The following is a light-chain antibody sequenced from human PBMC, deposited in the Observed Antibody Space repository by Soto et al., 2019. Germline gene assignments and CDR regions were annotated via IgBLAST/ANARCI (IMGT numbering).Light chain of an antibody. CDR2: AAS. V-gene: IGKV1-12*01. CDR3: QHADSFPLIT. J-gene: IGKJ5*01. CDR1: EDISTW. Sequence: PSSVSASVGDRVTITCRSSEDISTWLAWYQQKPGKAPKLLIYAASSLQSGVPSRFSGSGSGTDFTLTISSLQPEDFATYYCQHADSFPLITFGQGTRLENK.